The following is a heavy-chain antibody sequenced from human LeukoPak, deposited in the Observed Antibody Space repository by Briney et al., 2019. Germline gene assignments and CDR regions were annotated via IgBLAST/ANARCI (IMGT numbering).Heavy chain of an antibody. V-gene: IGHV4-4*07. CDR1: GGSISSYY. J-gene: IGHJ5*02. D-gene: IGHD3-10*01. CDR2: IYTSGST. CDR3: AREDYYGSGSYYNWFDP. Sequence: SETLSLTCTVSGGSISSYYWSWIRQPAGKGLEWIGRIYTSGSTNYNPSLKSRVTISVDTSKNQFSLKLSSVTAADTAVYYCAREDYYGSGSYYNWFDPWGQGTLVTVSS.